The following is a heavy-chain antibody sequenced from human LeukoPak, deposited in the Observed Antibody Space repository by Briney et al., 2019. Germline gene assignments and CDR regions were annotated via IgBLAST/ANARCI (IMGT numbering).Heavy chain of an antibody. V-gene: IGHV3-11*03. Sequence: PGGSLRLACAASGFTFSDYHMSWIRQAPGKGLEWVSYISTGGNYIKDADSVKGRFTISRDNAKNSLFLRMSSLRVEDTAVYYCARPRTAWSSHWYFEVWGRGTLVTVSS. CDR2: ISTGGNYI. CDR1: GFTFSDYH. J-gene: IGHJ2*01. D-gene: IGHD1-1*01. CDR3: ARPRTAWSSHWYFEV.